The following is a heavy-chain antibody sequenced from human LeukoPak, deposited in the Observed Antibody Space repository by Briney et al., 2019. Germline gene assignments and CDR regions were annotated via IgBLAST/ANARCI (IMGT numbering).Heavy chain of an antibody. J-gene: IGHJ1*01. CDR1: GGSISSYY. Sequence: PSETLSLTCTVSGGSISSYYWSWIRQPAGKGLEWIGRIYTSGSTNYNPSLKSRVTISVDTSKNQFSLKLSSVTAADTAVYYCARYDGEVGAWEYFQHWGQGTLVTVSS. V-gene: IGHV4-4*07. CDR2: IYTSGST. CDR3: ARYDGEVGAWEYFQH. D-gene: IGHD1-26*01.